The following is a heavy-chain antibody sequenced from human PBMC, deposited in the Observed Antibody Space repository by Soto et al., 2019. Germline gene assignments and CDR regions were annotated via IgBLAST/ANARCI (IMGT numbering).Heavy chain of an antibody. CDR3: ARGYVTFRGVNDGYYGMDV. Sequence: QVQLVQSGAEVKKPGASVKVSCKASGYTFTSYYMHWVRQAPGQGLEWMGIINPSGGSTSYAQKFQGRVTMTRDTSTSTVYMDLSSLRSYDTAVYYCARGYVTFRGVNDGYYGMDVWGQGTTVTVSS. J-gene: IGHJ6*02. V-gene: IGHV1-46*01. D-gene: IGHD3-16*01. CDR1: GYTFTSYY. CDR2: INPSGGST.